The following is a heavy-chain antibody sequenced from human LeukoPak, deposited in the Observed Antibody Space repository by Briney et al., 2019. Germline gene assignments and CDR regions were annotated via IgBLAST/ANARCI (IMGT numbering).Heavy chain of an antibody. CDR3: ARGHGDYLGGDFDY. CDR2: MNPNSGNT. CDR1: GYTSTSYD. Sequence: ASVSVSCKASGYTSTSYDINWVRQAPGQGLEWMGWMNPNSGNTGYAQKFQGRVTMTRNTSISTAYMELSSLRSEDTAVYYCARGHGDYLGGDFDYWGQGTLVTVSS. D-gene: IGHD4-17*01. J-gene: IGHJ4*02. V-gene: IGHV1-8*01.